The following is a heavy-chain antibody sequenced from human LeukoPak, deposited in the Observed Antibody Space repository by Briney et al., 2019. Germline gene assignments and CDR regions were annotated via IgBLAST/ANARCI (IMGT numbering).Heavy chain of an antibody. V-gene: IGHV1-69*13. CDR3: ARGAYSSGPHNNYYYYYYMDV. Sequence: SVEVSCKASGGTFSSYAISWVRQAPGQGLEWMGGIIPIFGTANYAQKFQGRVTITADESTSTAYMELSSLRSEDTAVYYCARGAYSSGPHNNYYYYYYMDVWGKGTTVTVSS. D-gene: IGHD6-19*01. CDR2: IIPIFGTA. J-gene: IGHJ6*03. CDR1: GGTFSSYA.